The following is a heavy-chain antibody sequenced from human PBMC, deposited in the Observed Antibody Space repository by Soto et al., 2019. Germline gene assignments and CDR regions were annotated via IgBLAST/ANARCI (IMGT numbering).Heavy chain of an antibody. V-gene: IGHV3-23*01. CDR3: AKAPSGQWELTGVFDY. J-gene: IGHJ4*02. CDR2: ISGSGGST. Sequence: EVQLLESGGGLVQPGGSLRLSCAASGFTFSSYAMSWVRQAPGKGLEWVSAISGSGGSTYYADSVKGRFTISRDNSKNTLYLQMNSLSAEDPAVYYCAKAPSGQWELTGVFDYWGQGPLVTVSS. CDR1: GFTFSSYA. D-gene: IGHD1-26*01.